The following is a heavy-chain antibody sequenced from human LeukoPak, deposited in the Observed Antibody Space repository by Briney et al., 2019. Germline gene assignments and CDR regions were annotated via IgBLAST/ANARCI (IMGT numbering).Heavy chain of an antibody. CDR3: ARDSDFWSGYSCDF. D-gene: IGHD3-3*01. CDR2: INWNGGST. Sequence: PGGSLRLSCAASGFTFDDYGMSWVRQAPGKGLEWVSVINWNGGSTGYADSVKGRFTISRDNAKNSLYLQMNSLRAEDTALYSCARDSDFWSGYSCDFWGQGTLDTVFS. CDR1: GFTFDDYG. V-gene: IGHV3-20*04. J-gene: IGHJ4*02.